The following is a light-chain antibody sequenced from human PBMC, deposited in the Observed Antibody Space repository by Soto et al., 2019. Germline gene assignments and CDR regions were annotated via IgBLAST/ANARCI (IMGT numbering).Light chain of an antibody. J-gene: IGLJ1*01. CDR1: SSDVGGYDY. CDR3: SSYTTSSTLSFI. CDR2: EVR. V-gene: IGLV2-14*01. Sequence: QAVVTQPASVSGSPGQSITISCTGTSSDVGGYDYVSWYQQHPGKAPKLMIYEVRDRPSGVSNRFSGSKSGNSASLTISGLQAEDEAYYYCSSYTTSSTLSFIFGTGTKLTVL.